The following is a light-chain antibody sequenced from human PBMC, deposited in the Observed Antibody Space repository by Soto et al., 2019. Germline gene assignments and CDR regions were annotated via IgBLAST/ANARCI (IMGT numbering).Light chain of an antibody. CDR3: AAWDDSLNGPV. CDR2: DTN. Sequence: QSLLTHPPSSSGTPGQTVTISCSGSSSNIGLNDVHWYRQLSGTAPQILIYDTNQQATGVPDRFSGSRSGTSASLAIHGLQSEDEADYHCAAWDDSLNGPVFGGGTNVTVL. J-gene: IGLJ2*01. V-gene: IGLV1-44*01. CDR1: SSNIGLND.